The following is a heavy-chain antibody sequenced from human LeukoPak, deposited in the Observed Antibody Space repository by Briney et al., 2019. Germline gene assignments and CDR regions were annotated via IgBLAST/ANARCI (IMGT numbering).Heavy chain of an antibody. J-gene: IGHJ4*02. V-gene: IGHV4-39*07. D-gene: IGHD3-22*01. CDR1: GVSISSSNSY. Sequence: SETLSLTCTVSGVSISSSNSYWGWIRQPPGKGLEWIGSIYYSGSTNYNPSLKSRVTMSVDTSKNQFSLKLSSVTAADTAVYYCARDYYDSSGYYYLDYWGQGTLVTVSS. CDR3: ARDYYDSSGYYYLDY. CDR2: IYYSGST.